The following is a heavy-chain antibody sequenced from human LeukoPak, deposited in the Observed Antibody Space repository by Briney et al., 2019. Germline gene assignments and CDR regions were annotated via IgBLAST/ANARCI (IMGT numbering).Heavy chain of an antibody. V-gene: IGHV1-69*04. J-gene: IGHJ4*02. CDR1: GGTFSSYA. CDR3: ATFAPESRHCSSTRCYSLAY. Sequence: SVKVSCKASGGTFSSYAISWVRQAPGQGLEWMGRIIPILGIANYAQKFQGRVTITADKSTSTAYMELSSLRSEDTAVYYCATFAPESRHCSSTRCYSLAYWGQGTLVTVSS. CDR2: IIPILGIA. D-gene: IGHD2-2*01.